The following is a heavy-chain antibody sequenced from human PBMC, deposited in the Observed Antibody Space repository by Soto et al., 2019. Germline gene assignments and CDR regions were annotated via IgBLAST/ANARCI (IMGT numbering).Heavy chain of an antibody. V-gene: IGHV3-74*01. J-gene: IGHJ4*02. CDR3: VRYSRSVGGSYRPDY. CDR2: INSDGSIT. D-gene: IGHD3-16*02. CDR1: GFTFSSYW. Sequence: LRLSCAASGFTFSSYWMHWVRQVPEKGLVWVSRINSDGSITNYADAVKGRFTISRDNVKNTLYLQMNSLRAEDTAVYYCVRYSRSVGGSYRPDYWGQGTLVTVSS.